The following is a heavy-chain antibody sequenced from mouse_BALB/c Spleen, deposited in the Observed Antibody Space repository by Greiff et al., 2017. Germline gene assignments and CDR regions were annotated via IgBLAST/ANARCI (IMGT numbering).Heavy chain of an antibody. D-gene: IGHD2-14*01. CDR3: ARDDYRDAMDY. CDR2: INSNGGST. J-gene: IGHJ4*01. Sequence: DVMLVESGGGLVQPGGSLKLSCAASGFTFSSYGMSWVRQTPDKRLELVATINSNGGSTYYPDSVKGRFTISRDNAKNTLYLQMSSLKSEDTAMYYCARDDYRDAMDYWGQGTSVTVSA. CDR1: GFTFSSYG. V-gene: IGHV5-6-3*01.